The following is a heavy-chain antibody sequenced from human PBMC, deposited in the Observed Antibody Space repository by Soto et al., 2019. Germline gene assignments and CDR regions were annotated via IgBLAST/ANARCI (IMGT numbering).Heavy chain of an antibody. V-gene: IGHV3-74*01. J-gene: IGHJ4*02. CDR3: ARVGGGSGNFDC. D-gene: IGHD3-10*01. CDR2: INGDGSFT. CDR1: GFTFSNYW. Sequence: GGSLRLSCGASGFTFSNYWMHWVRQAPGEGLVWVSRINGDGSFTRFADSVKGRFTISRDNAKNTLYLQMNSLRVDDTAVYYCARVGGGSGNFDCWGQGTLVTVSS.